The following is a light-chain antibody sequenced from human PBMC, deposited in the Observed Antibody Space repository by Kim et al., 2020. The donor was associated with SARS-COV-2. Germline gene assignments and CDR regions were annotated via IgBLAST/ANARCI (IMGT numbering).Light chain of an antibody. CDR1: SGSIASNY. J-gene: IGLJ3*02. V-gene: IGLV6-57*01. Sequence: GKTVPISCTRSSGSIASNYVQWYQQRPGSSPTTVIYEDNQRPSGVPDRFSGSIDSSSNSASLTISGLKTEDEADYYCQSYDSSTWLFGGGTKLTVL. CDR2: EDN. CDR3: QSYDSSTWL.